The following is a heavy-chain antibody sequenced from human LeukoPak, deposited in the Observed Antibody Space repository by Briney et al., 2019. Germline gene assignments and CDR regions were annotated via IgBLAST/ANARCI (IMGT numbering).Heavy chain of an antibody. Sequence: PGGSLRLSCAASGFTFDDYARHWVRQAPGKGLKWVSLISWDGGSTYYADSVKGRFTISRDNSKNSLYLQMNSLRAEDTALYYCAKDEGGQWLVLTFDYWGQGTLVTVSS. J-gene: IGHJ4*02. CDR1: GFTFDDYA. V-gene: IGHV3-43D*04. D-gene: IGHD6-19*01. CDR3: AKDEGGQWLVLTFDY. CDR2: ISWDGGST.